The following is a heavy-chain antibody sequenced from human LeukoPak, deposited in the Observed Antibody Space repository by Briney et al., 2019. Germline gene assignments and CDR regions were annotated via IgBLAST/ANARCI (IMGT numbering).Heavy chain of an antibody. V-gene: IGHV4-39*01. J-gene: IGHJ4*02. D-gene: IGHD5-24*01. Sequence: PSETLSLTCTVSGGSISSSSYYWGWIRQPPGKGLEWIGSIYYSGSTYYNPSLKSRVTISVDTSKNQFSLKLSSVIAADTAVYYCARHFEGWLRGPFDYWGQGTLVTVSS. CDR1: GGSISSSSYY. CDR2: IYYSGST. CDR3: ARHFEGWLRGPFDY.